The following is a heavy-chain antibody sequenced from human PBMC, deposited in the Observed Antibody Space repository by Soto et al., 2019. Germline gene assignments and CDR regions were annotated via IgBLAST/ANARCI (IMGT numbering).Heavy chain of an antibody. CDR3: ARGRGYSYGRKNYFDY. V-gene: IGHV4-34*01. D-gene: IGHD5-18*01. J-gene: IGHJ4*02. Sequence: SETLSLTCAVYGASFSGYYWSWIRQPPGKGLEWIGEINHSGSTNDNPSLKSRVTISVDTSKNQFSLKLSSVTAADTAVYYCARGRGYSYGRKNYFDYWGQGTLVTVSS. CDR1: GASFSGYY. CDR2: INHSGST.